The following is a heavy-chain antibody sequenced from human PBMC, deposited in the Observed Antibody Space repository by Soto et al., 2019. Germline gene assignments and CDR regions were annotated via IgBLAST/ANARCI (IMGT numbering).Heavy chain of an antibody. CDR1: GGSFSGYY. CDR3: ARGLRYCSGVSCYSHFDY. CDR2: INHSGST. V-gene: IGHV4-34*01. Sequence: QVQLQQWGAGLLKPSETLSLTCAVYGGSFSGYYWSWIRQPPGKGLEWIGEINHSGSTNYNPSLKSRVTISVDTSKNQFSLKLCSVTAADTAVYYCARGLRYCSGVSCYSHFDYWGQGTLVTVSS. D-gene: IGHD2-15*01. J-gene: IGHJ4*02.